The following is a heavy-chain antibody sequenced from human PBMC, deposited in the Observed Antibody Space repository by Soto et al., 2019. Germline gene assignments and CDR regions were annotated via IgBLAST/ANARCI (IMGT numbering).Heavy chain of an antibody. D-gene: IGHD6-13*01. CDR3: ALIRIRRVIAAREIGDAFDI. V-gene: IGHV2-70*01. CDR1: GFSLSTSGIC. J-gene: IGHJ3*02. CDR2: IDWDDDK. Sequence: GSGPTLVNPTQTLTLTCTFSGFSLSTSGICVSWIRQPPGKALERLALIDWDDDKYYSTSLKTRLTTSKDTSKNQVVLTMTNMDPVDTATYYCALIRIRRVIAAREIGDAFDIWGQGTMVTVSS.